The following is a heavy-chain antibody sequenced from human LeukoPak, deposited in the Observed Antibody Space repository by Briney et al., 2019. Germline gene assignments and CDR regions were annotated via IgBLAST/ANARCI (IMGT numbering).Heavy chain of an antibody. CDR2: IYYSGST. V-gene: IGHV4-39*01. Sequence: SETLSLTCTVSGGSISSSSDYWAWIRQPPGKGLEWIGSIYYSGSTYYNPSLKSRVTISVDTSKNQFSLKLSSVTAADTAVYYCARHQIHYDILTGYYKPLYFDYWGQGTLVTVSS. CDR1: GGSISSSSDY. D-gene: IGHD3-9*01. CDR3: ARHQIHYDILTGYYKPLYFDY. J-gene: IGHJ4*02.